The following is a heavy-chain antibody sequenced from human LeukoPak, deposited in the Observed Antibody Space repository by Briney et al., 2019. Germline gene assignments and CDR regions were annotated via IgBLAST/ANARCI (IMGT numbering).Heavy chain of an antibody. V-gene: IGHV4-30-2*01. J-gene: IGHJ6*02. D-gene: IGHD6-13*01. CDR1: GGSISSGGYS. CDR2: IYHSGSN. Sequence: TLSLTCAVSGGSISSGGYSWSWIWQPPGKGLEWIGYIYHSGSNYYNPSLKSRVTISVDRSKNQFSLKLSYVTAADTAVYYCARGIAADGSYGMDVWGQGTTVTVSS. CDR3: ARGIAADGSYGMDV.